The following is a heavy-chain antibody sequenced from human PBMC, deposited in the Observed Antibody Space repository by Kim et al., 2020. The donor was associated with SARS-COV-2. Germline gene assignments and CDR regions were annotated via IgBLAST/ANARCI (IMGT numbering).Heavy chain of an antibody. CDR3: AKDVNSGWFWYFGL. CDR1: GFTFSSYG. Sequence: GGSLRLSCAASGFTFSSYGMHWVRQAPGKGLEWVAIISYDGSNKYYADSVKGRFTISRDNSENTLYLQMNSLRAEDTAMYYCAKDVNSGWFWYFGLWGRGTLVTVSS. V-gene: IGHV3-30*18. J-gene: IGHJ2*01. CDR2: ISYDGSNK. D-gene: IGHD6-19*01.